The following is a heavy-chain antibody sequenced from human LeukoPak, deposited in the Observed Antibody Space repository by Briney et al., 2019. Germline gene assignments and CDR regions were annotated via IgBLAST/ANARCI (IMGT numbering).Heavy chain of an antibody. J-gene: IGHJ5*02. CDR3: AREWYTSSHRGGRLDP. V-gene: IGHV1-2*06. D-gene: IGHD6-13*01. Sequence: ASVKVSCKASGYTFTDYYIHWVRQAPGQGLEWLGRINPNSGATNYAQKFQGRVTMTRDTSISTAYMELSRLRSDDTAVYYCAREWYTSSHRGGRLDPWGQGTLVTISS. CDR1: GYTFTDYY. CDR2: INPNSGAT.